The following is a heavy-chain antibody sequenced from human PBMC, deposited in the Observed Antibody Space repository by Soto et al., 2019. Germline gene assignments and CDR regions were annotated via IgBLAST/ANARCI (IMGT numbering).Heavy chain of an antibody. J-gene: IGHJ4*02. V-gene: IGHV1-18*01. Sequence: ASVKVSFKASGYTFTSYGISWVRQAPGQGLEWMGWISAYNGNTNYAQKLQGRVTMTTDTSTSTAYMELRSLRSDDTAVYYCARVHHYDYIWGSYSRSLDYWGQGTLVTVSS. CDR2: ISAYNGNT. CDR3: ARVHHYDYIWGSYSRSLDY. CDR1: GYTFTSYG. D-gene: IGHD3-16*01.